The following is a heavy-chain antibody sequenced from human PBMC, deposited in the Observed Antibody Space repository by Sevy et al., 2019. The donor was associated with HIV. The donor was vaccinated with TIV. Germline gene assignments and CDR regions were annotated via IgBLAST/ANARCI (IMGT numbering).Heavy chain of an antibody. V-gene: IGHV3-21*01. CDR1: GFTFSSYS. CDR3: ARDPRTAEAGTRYFDY. D-gene: IGHD6-13*01. Sequence: GGSLRLSCAASGFTFSSYSMNWVRQAPGKGLEWVSSISSSSSYIYYADSVKGRFTISRDNAKNSLYLQMNSLRAEDTAVYYCARDPRTAEAGTRYFDYWGQGTLVTVSS. CDR2: ISSSSSYI. J-gene: IGHJ4*02.